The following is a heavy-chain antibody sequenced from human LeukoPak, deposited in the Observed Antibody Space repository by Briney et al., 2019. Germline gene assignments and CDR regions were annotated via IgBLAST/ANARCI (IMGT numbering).Heavy chain of an antibody. V-gene: IGHV3-30*04. J-gene: IGHJ4*02. CDR1: GFTFSSCA. D-gene: IGHD3-22*01. CDR3: ARKDSSPRTFDY. CDR2: ISYDGSNK. Sequence: GGSLRLSCAASGFTFSSCAMHWVRQAPGKGLEWVAVISYDGSNKYYADSVKGRFTISRDNSKNTLYLQMNSLRAEDTAVYYCARKDSSPRTFDYWGQGTLVTVSS.